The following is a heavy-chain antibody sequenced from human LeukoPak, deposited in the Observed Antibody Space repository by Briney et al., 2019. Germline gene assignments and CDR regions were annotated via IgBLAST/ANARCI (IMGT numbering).Heavy chain of an antibody. Sequence: ASVKVSCKASGYTFTGYYMHWVRQAPGQGLEWMGRINPNSGGTNYAQKFQGRVTMTRDTSISTAYMELSRLRSDDTAVYYCAALEYCNGGSCYYWGQGTLVTVSS. CDR1: GYTFTGYY. J-gene: IGHJ4*02. D-gene: IGHD2-15*01. CDR2: INPNSGGT. CDR3: AALEYCNGGSCYY. V-gene: IGHV1-2*06.